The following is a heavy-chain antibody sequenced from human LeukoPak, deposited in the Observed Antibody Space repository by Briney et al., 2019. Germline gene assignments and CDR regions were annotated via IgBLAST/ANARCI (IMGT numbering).Heavy chain of an antibody. V-gene: IGHV4-39*07. CDR2: IYYSGST. Sequence: SETLSLTCTVSGGSISSSSYYWGWIRQPPGKGLEWIGSIYYSGSTYYNPSLKSRVTISVDTSKNQFSLKLSSVTAADTAVYYCARDVRSQQNFDYWGQGTLVTVSS. J-gene: IGHJ4*02. CDR3: ARDVRSQQNFDY. CDR1: GGSISSSSYY. D-gene: IGHD6-13*01.